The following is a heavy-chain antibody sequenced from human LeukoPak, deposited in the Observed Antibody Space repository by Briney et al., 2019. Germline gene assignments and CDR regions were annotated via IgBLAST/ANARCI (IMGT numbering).Heavy chain of an antibody. Sequence: SETLSLICSVSGVSMTGYYWSWIRQAPGKAPEWIGYIYSSGSTNYNPSLNSRVTMSLDASKNQFSLKLTFVTAVDTAVYYCATRPADGSWYGVFDFCSRGTLVTVSS. CDR2: IYSSGST. CDR1: GVSMTGYY. J-gene: IGHJ4*01. CDR3: ATRPADGSWYGVFDF. V-gene: IGHV4-59*01. D-gene: IGHD3-10*01.